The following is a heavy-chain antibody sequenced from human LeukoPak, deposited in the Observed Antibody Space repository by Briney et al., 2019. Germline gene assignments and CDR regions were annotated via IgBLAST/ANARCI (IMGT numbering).Heavy chain of an antibody. D-gene: IGHD6-13*01. CDR3: ARGRSAGYSSSWYSSGY. J-gene: IGHJ4*02. V-gene: IGHV3-7*02. CDR2: IKQDGSGK. Sequence: PGGSLRHSCAASGFTFSSYWMSWVRQAPGKGLEWVANIKQDGSGKYYGDSVKGRFTISRDNAKNALYLQMNSLRAADTAVYYCARGRSAGYSSSWYSSGYWGQGTLVTVSS. CDR1: GFTFSSYW.